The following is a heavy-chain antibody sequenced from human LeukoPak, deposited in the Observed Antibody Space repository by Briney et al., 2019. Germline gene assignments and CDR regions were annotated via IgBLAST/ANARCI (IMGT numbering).Heavy chain of an antibody. Sequence: PSETLSLTCTVSLDSTTSNFWSWVRQPPGKSLEWIGEIHRSGSPNYNPSLQSRVTISIDRSRNQIVLELSSVTAANTAVYYCAREILGGFNPGAYWGQGTLVTVSS. V-gene: IGHV4-4*02. D-gene: IGHD1-14*01. CDR3: AREILGGFNPGAY. J-gene: IGHJ4*02. CDR2: IHRSGSP. CDR1: LDSTTSNFW.